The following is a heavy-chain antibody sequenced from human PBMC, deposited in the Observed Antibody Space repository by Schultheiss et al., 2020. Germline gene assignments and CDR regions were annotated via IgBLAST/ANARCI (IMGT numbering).Heavy chain of an antibody. CDR2: ISSSSSTI. CDR3: ARVDLVKYYYDSSGYKHRALYYYYGMDV. CDR1: GFTVSSNY. J-gene: IGHJ6*02. V-gene: IGHV3-48*01. Sequence: GGSLRLSCAASGFTVSSNYMSWVRQAPGKGLEWVSSISSSSSTIYYADSVKGRFTISRDNSKNTLYLQMNSLRAEDTAVYYCARVDLVKYYYDSSGYKHRALYYYYGMDVWGQGTTVNVYS. D-gene: IGHD3-22*01.